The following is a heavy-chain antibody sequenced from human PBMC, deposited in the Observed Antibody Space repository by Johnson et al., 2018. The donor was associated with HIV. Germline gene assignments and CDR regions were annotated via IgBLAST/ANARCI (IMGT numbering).Heavy chain of an antibody. CDR2: IRYDGSKR. D-gene: IGHD3-10*01. V-gene: IGHV3-30*02. J-gene: IGHJ3*01. CDR3: ARVGLGSLWFGELNSAFDV. Sequence: QVQLVESGGGLVQPGGSLRFSCAVSVFTFSSYAMSWVRQAPGKGLEWVAFIRYDGSKRYYADSVKGRFTISRDNAKHSLSLQMKSLRAEDTAVYYCARVGLGSLWFGELNSAFDVWGQGTMVTVSS. CDR1: VFTFSSYA.